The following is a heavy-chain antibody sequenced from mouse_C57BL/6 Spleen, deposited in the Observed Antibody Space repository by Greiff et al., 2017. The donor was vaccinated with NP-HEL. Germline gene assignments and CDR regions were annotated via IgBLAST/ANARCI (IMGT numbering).Heavy chain of an antibody. Sequence: EVQLQQSVAELVRPGASVKLSCTASGFNFINTYMHWVKQRPEQGLAWIGGIDPANGNTKYAPKFQGKATITADTSSSTAYLQLSSLTSEDTAVYYCARGGNGGYAMDDWGQGTSVTVSS. J-gene: IGHJ4*01. CDR2: IDPANGNT. V-gene: IGHV14-3*01. CDR1: GFNFINTY. D-gene: IGHD2-1*01. CDR3: ARGGNGGYAMDD.